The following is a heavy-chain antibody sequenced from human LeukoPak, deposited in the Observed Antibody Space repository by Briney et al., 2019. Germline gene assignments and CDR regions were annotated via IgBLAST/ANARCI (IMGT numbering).Heavy chain of an antibody. Sequence: GGSLRLSCAASGFTFSSYEMNWVRQAPGKGLKWVSYIRSSGSTIDYADSVRGRFTISRDNAKNSLFLQMTSLRAEDTAVYYCLCLWFGKGVYWGRGTLVTVSS. J-gene: IGHJ4*02. CDR1: GFTFSSYE. D-gene: IGHD3-10*01. V-gene: IGHV3-48*03. CDR2: IRSSGSTI. CDR3: LCLWFGKGVY.